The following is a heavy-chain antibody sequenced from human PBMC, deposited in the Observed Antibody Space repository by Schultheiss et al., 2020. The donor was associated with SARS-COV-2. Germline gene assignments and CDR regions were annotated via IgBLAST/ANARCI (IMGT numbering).Heavy chain of an antibody. CDR2: INHSGST. CDR1: GFTVSSNY. Sequence: GSLRLSCAASGFTVSSNYMSWVRQAPGKGLEWIGEINHSGSTNYNPSLKSRVTISVDTSKNQFSLKLSSVTAADTAVYYCARNHYGSGSDWFDPWGQGTLVTVSS. J-gene: IGHJ5*02. CDR3: ARNHYGSGSDWFDP. V-gene: IGHV4-34*01. D-gene: IGHD3-10*01.